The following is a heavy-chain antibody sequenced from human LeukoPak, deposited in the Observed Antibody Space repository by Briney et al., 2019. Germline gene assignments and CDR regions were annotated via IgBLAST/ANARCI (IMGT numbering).Heavy chain of an antibody. CDR3: AREGQGKWELFGEVDY. Sequence: RPGGSLRLSCAASGFTFDDYGMSWVRQAPGKGLEWVSGINWNGGSTGYADSVKGRSTISRDNAKNSLYLQMNSLRAEDTAVYYCAREGQGKWELFGEVDYWGQGILVTVSS. CDR2: INWNGGST. J-gene: IGHJ4*02. V-gene: IGHV3-20*04. CDR1: GFTFDDYG. D-gene: IGHD1-26*01.